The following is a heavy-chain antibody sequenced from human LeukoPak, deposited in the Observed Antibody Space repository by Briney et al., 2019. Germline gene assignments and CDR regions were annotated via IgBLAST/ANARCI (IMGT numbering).Heavy chain of an antibody. V-gene: IGHV3-21*01. J-gene: IGHJ2*01. CDR2: ISSSSSYI. Sequence: GGSLRLSCAASGFTFSSYSMTWVRQTPGKGLEWVSSISSSSSYIYYADSVKGRFTISRDNAKNSLSLQMNSLRAEDTAVYYCARDGLAAATLHWCFDLWGRGTLVTVSS. CDR3: ARDGLAAATLHWCFDL. D-gene: IGHD6-25*01. CDR1: GFTFSSYS.